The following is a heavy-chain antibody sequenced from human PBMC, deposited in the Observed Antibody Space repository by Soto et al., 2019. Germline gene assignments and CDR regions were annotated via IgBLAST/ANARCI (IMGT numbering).Heavy chain of an antibody. V-gene: IGHV4-30-2*01. CDR2: IYHSGST. D-gene: IGHD2-15*01. Sequence: SETLSLTYAVSGGSISTGGYPWSWLLQPPGKGLEWIGYIYHSGSTYYNPSLKSRVTISVDRSKNQFSLKLSSVTAADTAVYYCARVGCRGVSCYYGHAFDIWGQGTMVT. CDR1: GGSISTGGYP. CDR3: ARVGCRGVSCYYGHAFDI. J-gene: IGHJ3*02.